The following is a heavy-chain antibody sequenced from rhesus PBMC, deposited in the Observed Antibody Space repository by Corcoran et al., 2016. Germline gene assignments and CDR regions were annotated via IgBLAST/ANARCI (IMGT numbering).Heavy chain of an antibody. Sequence: EVQLVETGGGLVQPGGSLKLSCAASGFTFSSLGMSWVRQAPGKGLEWVSAISSGGDSTFYADPVKGRFTISRDNSKHTLSLQMNSLRAEDTAVYYCAKDWGYWGQGVLVTVSS. CDR1: GFTFSSLG. CDR3: AKDWGY. V-gene: IGHV3S5*01. CDR2: ISSGGDST. J-gene: IGHJ4*01. D-gene: IGHD3-34*01.